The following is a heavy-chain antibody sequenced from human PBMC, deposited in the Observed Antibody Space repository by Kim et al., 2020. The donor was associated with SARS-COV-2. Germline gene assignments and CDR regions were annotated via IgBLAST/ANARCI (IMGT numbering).Heavy chain of an antibody. D-gene: IGHD2-15*01. CDR2: IYHSGTT. Sequence: SETLSLTCAVSGGSISSSNWWSWVRQPPGKGLEWIGEIYHSGTTNYNPSLKSRVTISLDKSKNQFSLKLRSVTAADTAVYYCARTERYCSGGSCSDAFDIWGQGTLVTVSS. V-gene: IGHV4-4*02. J-gene: IGHJ3*02. CDR1: GGSISSSNW. CDR3: ARTERYCSGGSCSDAFDI.